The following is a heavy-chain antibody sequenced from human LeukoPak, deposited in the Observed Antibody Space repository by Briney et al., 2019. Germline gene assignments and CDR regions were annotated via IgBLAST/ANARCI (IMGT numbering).Heavy chain of an antibody. CDR2: IYPDDSVT. Sequence: HGESLKISGKGSGYTFISSWIGWVRHMPGKGLEWMGIIYPDDSVTGYSPSFQGQVTISADKSITPAYLQWSSLRTSDTAMCYCARDYGDRRWHFGGQGTLVTVSS. CDR3: ARDYGDRRWHF. V-gene: IGHV5-51*01. D-gene: IGHD4-17*01. CDR1: GYTFISSW. J-gene: IGHJ4*02.